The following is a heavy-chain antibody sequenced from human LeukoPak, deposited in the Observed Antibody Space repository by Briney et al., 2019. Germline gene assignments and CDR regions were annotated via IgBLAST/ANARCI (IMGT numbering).Heavy chain of an antibody. V-gene: IGHV3-11*04. Sequence: LSLTCTVSGGSISSGGYYWSWIRQHPGKGLEWVSYISSSGSTIYYADSVKGRFTISRDNAKNSLYLQMNSLRAEDTAVYYCARLAGQQWLKTLGGYYYGMDVWGQGTTVTVSS. J-gene: IGHJ6*02. CDR1: GGSISSGGYY. CDR3: ARLAGQQWLKTLGGYYYGMDV. CDR2: ISSSGSTI. D-gene: IGHD6-19*01.